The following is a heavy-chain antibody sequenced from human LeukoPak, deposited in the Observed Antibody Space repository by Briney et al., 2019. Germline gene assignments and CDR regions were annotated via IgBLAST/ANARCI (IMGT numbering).Heavy chain of an antibody. CDR2: IYSGGST. D-gene: IGHD3-10*01. J-gene: IGHJ5*02. CDR1: GFTVSSNY. CDR3: AREGYYYGSGSYNWFDP. Sequence: GGSLRLSCAASGFTVSSNYMTWVRQAPGKGLEWVSVIYSGGSTYSADSVKGRFTISRDNAKNSLYLQMNSLRDEDTAVYYCAREGYYYGSGSYNWFDPWGQGTLVTVSS. V-gene: IGHV3-66*01.